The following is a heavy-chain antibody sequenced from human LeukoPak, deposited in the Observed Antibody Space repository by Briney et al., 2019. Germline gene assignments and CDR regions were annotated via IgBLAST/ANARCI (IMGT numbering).Heavy chain of an antibody. CDR3: ARGGGYRFDY. CDR1: GGSISSSNW. CDR2: IYHSGST. J-gene: IGHJ4*02. V-gene: IGHV4-4*02. Sequence: SETLSLTCAVSGGSISSSNWWSWVRQPPEKGLEWIGEIYHSGSTNYNPSLKSRVTVSVDKSKNQSSLNLTSVTAADTAVYYCARGGGYRFDYWGQGTLLTVSS. D-gene: IGHD4-23*01.